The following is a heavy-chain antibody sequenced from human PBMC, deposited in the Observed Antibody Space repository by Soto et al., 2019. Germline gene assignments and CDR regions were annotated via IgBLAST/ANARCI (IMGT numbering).Heavy chain of an antibody. V-gene: IGHV4-31*03. D-gene: IGHD1-26*01. CDR1: GGSISSGGYY. CDR3: AGIYSGSPGGTLRY. J-gene: IGHJ4*02. Sequence: QVQLQESGPGLVKPSQTLSLTCTVSGGSISSGGYYWSWIRQHPGKGLEWIGYIYYSGSTYYNPTLKCRVTISVDTSKNQFSLKLSAVTAADTAVYYCAGIYSGSPGGTLRYWGQGTLVTVSS. CDR2: IYYSGST.